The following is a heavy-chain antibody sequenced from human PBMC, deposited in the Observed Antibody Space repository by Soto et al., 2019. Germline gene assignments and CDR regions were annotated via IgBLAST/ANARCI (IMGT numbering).Heavy chain of an antibody. J-gene: IGHJ4*02. CDR2: INPKSGGT. CDR1: GYSFTDYH. V-gene: IGHV1-2*04. Sequence: EASVKVSCKASGYSFTDYHIHWVRQAPGQGLEWLGRINPKSGGTSTAQKFQGWVTMTTDTSISTASMELTRLTSDDTAIYYCARDASETFRNSYHNDYWGRGTLVTVSS. D-gene: IGHD5-18*01. CDR3: ARDASETFRNSYHNDY.